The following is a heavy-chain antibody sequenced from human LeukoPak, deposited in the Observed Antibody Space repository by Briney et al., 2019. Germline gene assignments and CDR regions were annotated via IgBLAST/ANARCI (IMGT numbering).Heavy chain of an antibody. Sequence: PGGSLRLSCAASGFTFSSYSMNWVRQAPGKGLEWVSSISSSSSYIYYADSVKGRFTISGDNAKNSLYLQMNSLRAEDTAVYYCARDEGDAFDIWGQGTMVTVSS. V-gene: IGHV3-21*01. CDR2: ISSSSSYI. J-gene: IGHJ3*02. CDR1: GFTFSSYS. CDR3: ARDEGDAFDI.